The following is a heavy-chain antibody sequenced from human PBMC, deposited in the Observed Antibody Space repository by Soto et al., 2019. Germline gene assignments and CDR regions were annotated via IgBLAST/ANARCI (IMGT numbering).Heavy chain of an antibody. J-gene: IGHJ6*02. V-gene: IGHV3-53*01. CDR3: ARVPGSFCSYYYYGMDV. CDR1: GFTVSGNY. D-gene: IGHD6-13*01. Sequence: PGGSLRLSCAASGFTVSGNYMSWVRQAPGKGLEWVSVIYTGGSTYYADSVTGRFTVSRDNYKNTLYLQMNSLRAEDTAVYYCARVPGSFCSYYYYGMDVWGQGTTVTVSS. CDR2: IYTGGST.